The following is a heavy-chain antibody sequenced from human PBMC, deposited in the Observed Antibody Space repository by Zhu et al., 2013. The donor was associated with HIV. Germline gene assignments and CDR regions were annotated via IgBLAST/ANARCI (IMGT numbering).Heavy chain of an antibody. CDR2: ISTSTPKT. J-gene: IGHJ4*02. D-gene: IGHD5-18*01. Sequence: QEKLVQSGTEVKKPGASVRVSCKASGYNFPTYGINWVRQAPGQGLEWMGWISTSTPKTKFAEKFQGRLTMTTDTSTNTADMELRSLTSDDTAVYFCARSFSGYSENYMFDYWGQGTLVTVSS. V-gene: IGHV1-18*01. CDR1: GYNFPTYG. CDR3: ARSFSGYSENYMFDY.